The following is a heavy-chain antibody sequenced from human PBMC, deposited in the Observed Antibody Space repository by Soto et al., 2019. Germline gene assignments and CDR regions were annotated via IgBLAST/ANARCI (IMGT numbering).Heavy chain of an antibody. V-gene: IGHV5-51*01. CDR2: IDPGDSDT. CDR1: GYRFTNYW. D-gene: IGHD3-10*01. Sequence: VQLVQSGAEVKKPGESLKISCKGSGYRFTNYWIGWVRQMPGKGLEWMGIIDPGDSDTRYSPSFQGQVTISVDKSISTAYLQWSSLKASDTAMYYCAARVGSSPLYYYGVDVWGQGTTVTVSS. CDR3: AARVGSSPLYYYGVDV. J-gene: IGHJ6*02.